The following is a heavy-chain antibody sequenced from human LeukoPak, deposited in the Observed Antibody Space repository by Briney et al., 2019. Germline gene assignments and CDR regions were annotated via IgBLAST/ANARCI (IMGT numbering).Heavy chain of an antibody. Sequence: ASVKVSCKASGYTFTSYDINWVRQATGQGLEWMGWMNPNSGNTGYAQKFQGRVTMTRDTSISTAYMELSRLRSDDTAVYYCARGATLGGGWYYFDYWGQGTLVTVSS. CDR1: GYTFTSYD. CDR2: MNPNSGNT. CDR3: ARGATLGGGWYYFDY. J-gene: IGHJ4*02. V-gene: IGHV1-8*01. D-gene: IGHD6-19*01.